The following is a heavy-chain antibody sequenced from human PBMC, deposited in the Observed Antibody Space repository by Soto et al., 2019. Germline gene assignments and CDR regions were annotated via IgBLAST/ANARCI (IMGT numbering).Heavy chain of an antibody. CDR3: ARVERSRDFWSGYYPYYYGMDV. J-gene: IGHJ6*02. D-gene: IGHD3-3*01. CDR2: IYYSGST. CDR1: GGSISSYY. Sequence: SETLSLTCTVSGGSISSYYCSWIRQPPGKGLEWIGYIYYSGSTNYNPSLKSRVTISVDTSKNQFSLKLSSVTAADTAVYYCARVERSRDFWSGYYPYYYGMDVWGQGTTVTVSS. V-gene: IGHV4-59*01.